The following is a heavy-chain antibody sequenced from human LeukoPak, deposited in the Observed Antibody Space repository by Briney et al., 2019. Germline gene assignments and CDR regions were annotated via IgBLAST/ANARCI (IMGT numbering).Heavy chain of an antibody. CDR2: INSDGSST. CDR3: ARDAVDTANAV. D-gene: IGHD5-18*01. V-gene: IGHV3-74*01. CDR1: GFTFSSYW. Sequence: GGSLRLSCAASGFTFSSYWMHWVRQAPGKGLVWVSRINSDGSSTSYADSVKGRFTISRDNANNTLYLQMNSLRAEDTAVYYCARDAVDTANAVWGQGTTVTVSS. J-gene: IGHJ6*02.